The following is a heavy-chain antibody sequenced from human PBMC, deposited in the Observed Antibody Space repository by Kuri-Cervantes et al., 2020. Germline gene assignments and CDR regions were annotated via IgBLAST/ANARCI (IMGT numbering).Heavy chain of an antibody. D-gene: IGHD4-17*01. V-gene: IGHV4-34*01. CDR1: GFTFDDYS. J-gene: IGHJ5*02. CDR3: ARTFSTVTTTDWFDP. Sequence: GSLRLSCAASGFTFDDYSMSWVRQVPGKGLEWIGEIYHSGSTNYNPSLKSRVTISVDTSKNQFSLKLSSVTAADTAVYYCARTFSTVTTTDWFDPWGQGTLVTVSS. CDR2: IYHSGST.